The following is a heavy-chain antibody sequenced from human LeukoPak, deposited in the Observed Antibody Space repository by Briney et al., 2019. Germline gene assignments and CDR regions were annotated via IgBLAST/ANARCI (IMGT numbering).Heavy chain of an antibody. CDR3: ARDRSLDFWSGRGAFDI. J-gene: IGHJ3*02. CDR1: GFTFSDYY. V-gene: IGHV3-11*04. Sequence: GGALRLSCAASGFTFSDYYMSWIRQAPGEVLEWVAYVSSSGSTIYYADSAKGRFTISRDTAKNSLYLQMNSLRAEDTAVYYCARDRSLDFWSGRGAFDIWGQGTLVTVSS. D-gene: IGHD3-3*01. CDR2: VSSSGSTI.